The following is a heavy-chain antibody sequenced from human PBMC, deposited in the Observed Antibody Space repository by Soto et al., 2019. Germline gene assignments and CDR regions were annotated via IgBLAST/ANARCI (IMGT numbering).Heavy chain of an antibody. Sequence: SGPTLVNPTHPLTLTCTFSGFSLSTSGGGVGWIRQPPGKALEWLALIYLNDDKRYSPSLKSRLTITKDTSKNQVVLTMTNMDPVDTATYYCAHFVSSRGHNWFDPWGQGTLVTVSS. V-gene: IGHV2-5*01. CDR1: GFSLSTSGGG. CDR2: IYLNDDK. D-gene: IGHD3-10*01. CDR3: AHFVSSRGHNWFDP. J-gene: IGHJ5*02.